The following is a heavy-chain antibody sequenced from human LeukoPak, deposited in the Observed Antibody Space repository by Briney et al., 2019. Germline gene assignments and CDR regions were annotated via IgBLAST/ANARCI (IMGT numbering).Heavy chain of an antibody. D-gene: IGHD6-13*01. CDR3: AKDIIGSSWDYFDY. V-gene: IGHV3-21*04. CDR1: GFTFSSYS. J-gene: IGHJ4*02. Sequence: GGSLRLSCAASGFTFSSYSMNWVRQDPGKGLEWVSSISSSSSYIYYADSVKGRFTISRDNAKNSLYLQMNSLRAEDTDLYYCAKDIIGSSWDYFDYWGQGMLVTVSS. CDR2: ISSSSSYI.